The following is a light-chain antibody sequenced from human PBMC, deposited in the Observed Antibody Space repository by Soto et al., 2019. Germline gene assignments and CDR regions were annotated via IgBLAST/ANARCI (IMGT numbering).Light chain of an antibody. J-gene: IGLJ1*01. Sequence: QSALTQPASVSGSPGQSITISCTGTSSNVGSYKLVSWYQQHPGKAPKLMIFAVNNRPSGVSNRFSGSKSGNTASLTISGLKVEDEADYYCCSSGGSPTYVFGTGTKVTVL. CDR1: SSNVGSYKL. CDR3: CSSGGSPTYV. V-gene: IGLV2-23*02. CDR2: AVN.